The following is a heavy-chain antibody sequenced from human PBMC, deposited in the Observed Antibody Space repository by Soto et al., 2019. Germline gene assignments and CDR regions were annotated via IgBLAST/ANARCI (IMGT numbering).Heavy chain of an antibody. CDR2: ILYDGRNK. CDR3: ARDLRGIQDRYYFDN. CDR1: GFAFNKYS. D-gene: IGHD5-18*01. J-gene: IGHJ4*02. Sequence: QVQLVESGGGVVQPGRSLRLSCAASGFAFNKYSMHWVRQAPGKGLEWVGVILYDGRNKYYADSVKGRLTISRDNHKNTLYLQVNSLRGDDTAIYYCARDLRGIQDRYYFDNWGRGTLVTVSS. V-gene: IGHV3-30-3*01.